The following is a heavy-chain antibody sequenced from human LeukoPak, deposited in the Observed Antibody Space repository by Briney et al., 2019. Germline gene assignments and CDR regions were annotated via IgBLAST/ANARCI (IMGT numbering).Heavy chain of an antibody. V-gene: IGHV3-33*01. Sequence: PGGSLRLSCAASGFTFSSYGMHWVRQAPGKGLEWVAVIWYDGSNKYYADSVKGRFTISRDNSKNTLYLQMNSLRAEDTAVYYCARDSAPSSGYYYAHNWFDPWAREPWSPSPQ. CDR3: ARDSAPSSGYYYAHNWFDP. D-gene: IGHD3-22*01. CDR2: IWYDGSNK. CDR1: GFTFSSYG. J-gene: IGHJ5*02.